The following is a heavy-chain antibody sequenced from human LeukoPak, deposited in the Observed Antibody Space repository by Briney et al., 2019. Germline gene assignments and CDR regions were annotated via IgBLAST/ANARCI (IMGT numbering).Heavy chain of an antibody. Sequence: GGSLRLSCAACGFTFSSYGMHWVRQAPGKGLEWVAGIWYDGSNKYYADSVKGRFTISRDNSKNTLYLQMNSLRAEDTAVYYCARDLKDGYNFVGYGMDVWGQGTTVTVSS. CDR2: IWYDGSNK. CDR1: GFTFSSYG. D-gene: IGHD5-24*01. CDR3: ARDLKDGYNFVGYGMDV. V-gene: IGHV3-33*01. J-gene: IGHJ6*02.